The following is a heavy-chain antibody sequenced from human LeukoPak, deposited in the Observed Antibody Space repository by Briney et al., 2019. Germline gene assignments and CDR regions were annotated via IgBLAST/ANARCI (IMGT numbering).Heavy chain of an antibody. D-gene: IGHD3-3*01. Sequence: GGSLRLSCAASGLTFSSYAMSWVRQAPGQRLEWVSAISGSGGSTYYPDSVKGRFTISRDNSKKTLYLQMNSLRAEDTAVYYCAKDSDHRYYDFWSGTIDIWGQGTMVTVSS. CDR2: ISGSGGST. J-gene: IGHJ3*02. CDR3: AKDSDHRYYDFWSGTIDI. V-gene: IGHV3-23*01. CDR1: GLTFSSYA.